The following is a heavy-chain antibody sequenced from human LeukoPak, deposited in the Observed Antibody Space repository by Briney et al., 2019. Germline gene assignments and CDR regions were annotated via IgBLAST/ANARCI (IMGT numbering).Heavy chain of an antibody. CDR2: IYSGSKT. Sequence: GGSLRLSCAASGFTVSSDYMSWVRQAPGKGLEWVSIIYSGSKTNYADSVKGRFAISRDNSKNTLNLQMNSLRVEDTAVYYCARVVGWGWFDSWGQGTLVTVSS. V-gene: IGHV3-66*01. J-gene: IGHJ5*01. CDR1: GFTVSSDY. D-gene: IGHD1-26*01. CDR3: ARVVGWGWFDS.